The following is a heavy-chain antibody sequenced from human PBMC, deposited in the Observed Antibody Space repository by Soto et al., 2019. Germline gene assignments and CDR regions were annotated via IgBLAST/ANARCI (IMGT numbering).Heavy chain of an antibody. CDR2: VYHTGDT. V-gene: IGHV4-4*01. J-gene: IGHJ5*02. CDR3: AREIVTAGGNNYFDP. Sequence: LSLTCGVSGGTVASSHWWSWVRQSPGRGLEWIGNVYHTGDTNFNPSLQSRVTFSVDKSNNQFSLRLTSVTAADTAVYFCAREIVTAGGNNYFDPWGPGTLVTVSS. CDR1: GGTVASSHW. D-gene: IGHD2-21*02.